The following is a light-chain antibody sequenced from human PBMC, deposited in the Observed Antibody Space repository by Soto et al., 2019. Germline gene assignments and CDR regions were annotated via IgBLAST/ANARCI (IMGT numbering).Light chain of an antibody. Sequence: EIVLTQSPGTLSLSPGEIATLSFSASQSVSSSYLAWYQQKPGQAPRLLIYGASSRATGVPDRFSGSGSGTEFNLTISSLQSEDFAVYYCQQFNNWPLTFGGGTKVDIK. V-gene: IGKV3-20*01. J-gene: IGKJ4*01. CDR3: QQFNNWPLT. CDR1: QSVSSSY. CDR2: GAS.